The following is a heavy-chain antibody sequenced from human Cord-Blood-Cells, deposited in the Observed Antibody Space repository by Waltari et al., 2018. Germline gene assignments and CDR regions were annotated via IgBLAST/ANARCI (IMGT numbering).Heavy chain of an antibody. Sequence: QVQLVQSGAEVKKPGASVKVSCKASGYTFTSYYMHWVRQAPGQGLEWMGIINPSGGSTSYGQKFQGRVTMTRDTSTSTVYMELSSLRSEDTAVYYCATPYYDILTGSDAFDIWGQGTMVTVSS. D-gene: IGHD3-9*01. CDR3: ATPYYDILTGSDAFDI. CDR1: GYTFTSYY. CDR2: INPSGGST. V-gene: IGHV1-46*01. J-gene: IGHJ3*02.